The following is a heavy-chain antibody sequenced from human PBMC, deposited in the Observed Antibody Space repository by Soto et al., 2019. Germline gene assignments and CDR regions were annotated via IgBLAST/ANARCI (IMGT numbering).Heavy chain of an antibody. CDR3: ARDPPRIAVAGSDY. J-gene: IGHJ4*02. CDR1: GYTFTSYG. Sequence: GASVKVSCKASGYTFTSYGISWVRQAPGQGLEWMGWISAYNGNTNYAQKLQGRVTMTTDTSTSTAYMELRSLRSDDTAVYYCARDPPRIAVAGSDYWGQGTLVTVSS. V-gene: IGHV1-18*01. CDR2: ISAYNGNT. D-gene: IGHD6-19*01.